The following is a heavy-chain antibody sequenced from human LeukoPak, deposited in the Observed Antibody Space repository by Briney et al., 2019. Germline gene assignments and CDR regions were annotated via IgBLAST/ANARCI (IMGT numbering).Heavy chain of an antibody. J-gene: IGHJ6*03. V-gene: IGHV3-23*01. Sequence: GGSLRLSCAASGFTLSSYAMSWVRQAPGEGLEWVSAISGSGGSTYYADSVEGRFTISRDNSKNTLYLQMNSLRAEDTAVYYCASTAPYYYYYYYMDVWGKGTTVTVSS. CDR2: ISGSGGST. D-gene: IGHD4-17*01. CDR1: GFTLSSYA. CDR3: ASTAPYYYYYYYMDV.